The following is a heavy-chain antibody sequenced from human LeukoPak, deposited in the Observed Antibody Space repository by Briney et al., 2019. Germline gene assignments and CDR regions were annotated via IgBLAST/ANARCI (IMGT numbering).Heavy chain of an antibody. CDR1: GFTFSNYT. CDR2: SSGNGGST. D-gene: IGHD1/OR15-1a*01. Sequence: GGSLRLSCAASGFTFSNYTMNWVRQAPGKGLEWVSTSSGNGGSTYYGDSVKGRFTISRDNVKNTLHLQMSSLRAEDTAVYYCARDSNWNNGGFDYWGQGTLVTVSA. V-gene: IGHV3-23*01. J-gene: IGHJ4*02. CDR3: ARDSNWNNGGFDY.